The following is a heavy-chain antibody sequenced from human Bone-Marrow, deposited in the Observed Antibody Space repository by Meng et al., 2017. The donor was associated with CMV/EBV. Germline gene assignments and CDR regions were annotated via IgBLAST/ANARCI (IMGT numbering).Heavy chain of an antibody. CDR1: GYTFIGYY. J-gene: IGHJ5*02. CDR3: ATVTAAGTWWFDP. V-gene: IGHV1-2*02. CDR2: ISHNSGDT. D-gene: IGHD6-13*01. Sequence: ASVKVSCKTSGYTFIGYYIHWVRQAPGQGLEWMGWISHNSGDTNYARNFQGRVTLTRDTSISTIYMELTRLRSDDTAVYYCATVTAAGTWWFDPWGQGARVTGSS.